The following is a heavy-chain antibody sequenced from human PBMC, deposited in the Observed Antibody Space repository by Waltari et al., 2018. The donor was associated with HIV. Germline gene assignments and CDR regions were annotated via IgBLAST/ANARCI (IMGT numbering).Heavy chain of an antibody. Sequence: EVQLVESGGGLVQPGGPLRLSCAASGFTFSNYTMNWVRQDPGMGLEWVSYISRSSSSIFYADSVKGRFTISRDNAKNSLYLQMNSLRVEDTAVYYCARDINGGWGYWGQGTLVTVAS. CDR3: ARDINGGWGY. V-gene: IGHV3-48*01. D-gene: IGHD7-27*01. CDR1: GFTFSNYT. CDR2: ISRSSSSI. J-gene: IGHJ4*02.